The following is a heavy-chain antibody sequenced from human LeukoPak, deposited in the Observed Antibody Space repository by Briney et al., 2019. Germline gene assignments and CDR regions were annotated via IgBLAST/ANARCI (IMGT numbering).Heavy chain of an antibody. CDR3: VRTPPNWGADY. D-gene: IGHD7-27*01. CDR1: GYTFTSYD. V-gene: IGHV1-8*01. J-gene: IGHJ4*02. Sequence: GASVKVSCKASGYTFTSYDINWVRQATGQGLERMGWMSPNSGNTGYAQKFQGRVTMTRNTAISTAYMELSSLRSEDTAVYFCVRTPPNWGADYWGQGTLVTVSS. CDR2: MSPNSGNT.